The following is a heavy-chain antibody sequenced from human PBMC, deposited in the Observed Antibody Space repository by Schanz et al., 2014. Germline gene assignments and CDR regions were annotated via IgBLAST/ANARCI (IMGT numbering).Heavy chain of an antibody. J-gene: IGHJ4*02. V-gene: IGHV3-30-3*01. Sequence: QVQLLQFGGGVVQPGGSLRLSCAASGFTFSSYAMSWVRQAPGKGLEWVALISNDGSIKYYADSVEGRFTISRDNSRNTLYLQMNSLRTEDTAVYYCASPSGYSDYGTYFDFWGQGTLVTVSS. D-gene: IGHD5-12*01. CDR3: ASPSGYSDYGTYFDF. CDR2: ISNDGSIK. CDR1: GFTFSSYA.